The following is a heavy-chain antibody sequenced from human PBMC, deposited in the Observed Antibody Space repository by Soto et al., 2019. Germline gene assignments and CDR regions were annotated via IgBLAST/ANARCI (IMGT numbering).Heavy chain of an antibody. J-gene: IGHJ3*02. Sequence: PSETLSLTCTVSGGSVSSHYWSWIRQAAGKGLEWIGRLYSTGSTNYNPSLRSRVTMSVGTSRNQFSLTLTSVTAADTAVYYCARDXSGYDTSGYYLYDAFDIWGQGTMVTVSS. V-gene: IGHV4-4*07. CDR2: LYSTGST. CDR1: GGSVSSHY. D-gene: IGHD3-22*01. CDR3: ARDXSGYDTSGYYLYDAFDI.